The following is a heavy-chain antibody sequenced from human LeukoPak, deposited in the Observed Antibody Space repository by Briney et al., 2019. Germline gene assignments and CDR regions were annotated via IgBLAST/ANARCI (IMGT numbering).Heavy chain of an antibody. CDR2: IYSGGST. J-gene: IGHJ3*02. CDR3: ARDRSDIVVVPAASNAFDI. Sequence: GSLRLSCAASGFTVSSNYMSRVRQAPGKGLEWVSVIYSGGSTYYADSVKGRFTISRDNAKNSLYLQMNSLRAEDTAVYYCARDRSDIVVVPAASNAFDIWGQGTMVTVSS. CDR1: GFTVSSNY. D-gene: IGHD2-2*01. V-gene: IGHV3-66*01.